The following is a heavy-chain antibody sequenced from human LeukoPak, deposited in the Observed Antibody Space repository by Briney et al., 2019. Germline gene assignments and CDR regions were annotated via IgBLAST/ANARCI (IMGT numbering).Heavy chain of an antibody. V-gene: IGHV1-18*01. CDR1: GYTFTSYG. CDR3: ARSSGYDLFDLAGGMDV. J-gene: IGHJ6*02. CDR2: ISAYNCNT. Sequence: ASVKLSCKASGYTFTSYGISWVRQAPGQGLEWMGWISAYNCNTNYAQKLQGRVTMTTATSTSTAYMALRSLRSDDTAVYYCARSSGYDLFDLAGGMDVWGQGTTVTVSS. D-gene: IGHD5-12*01.